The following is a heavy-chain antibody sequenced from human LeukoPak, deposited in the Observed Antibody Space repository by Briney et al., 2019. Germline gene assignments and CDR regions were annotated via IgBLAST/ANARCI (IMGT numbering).Heavy chain of an antibody. Sequence: GGSLRLSCAASGFSFTNDWMTWVRQPPGKGLEWVANIKPDGGEKFYVDSVKGRFTVSRDNAENSLYLQMNSLRAEDTAVYYCVRYYTRQSWYFDLWGRGTLVTVSS. D-gene: IGHD3-10*01. CDR3: VRYYTRQSWYFDL. V-gene: IGHV3-7*01. CDR2: IKPDGGEK. J-gene: IGHJ2*01. CDR1: GFSFTNDW.